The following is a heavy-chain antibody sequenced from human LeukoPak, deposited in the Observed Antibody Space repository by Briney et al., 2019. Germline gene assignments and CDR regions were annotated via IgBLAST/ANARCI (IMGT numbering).Heavy chain of an antibody. CDR2: IYYSGST. D-gene: IGHD3-22*01. Sequence: SETLSLTCIVSGGSISSSSYSWGWIRQPPGKGLEWIGSIYYSGSTYYNPSLKSRVTISVDRSKNQFSLKLTSVTAADTAVYYCAREKYDYDSSRFDPLGQGTLVTVSS. V-gene: IGHV4-39*07. CDR1: GGSISSSSYS. CDR3: AREKYDYDSSRFDP. J-gene: IGHJ5*02.